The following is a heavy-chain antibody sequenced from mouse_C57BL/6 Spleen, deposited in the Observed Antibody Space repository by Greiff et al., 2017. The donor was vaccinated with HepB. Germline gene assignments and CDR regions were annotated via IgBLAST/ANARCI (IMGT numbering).Heavy chain of an antibody. CDR3: TRKRITTVAGAMDY. CDR1: GYTFTDYE. V-gene: IGHV1-15*01. D-gene: IGHD1-1*01. CDR2: IDPETGGT. J-gene: IGHJ4*01. Sequence: QVQLQQSGAELVRPGASVTLSCKASGYTFTDYEMPWVKQTPVHGLEWIGAIDPETGGTAYNQKFKGKAILTADKSSSTAYMELRSLTSEDAAVYYCTRKRITTVAGAMDYWGQGTSVTVSS.